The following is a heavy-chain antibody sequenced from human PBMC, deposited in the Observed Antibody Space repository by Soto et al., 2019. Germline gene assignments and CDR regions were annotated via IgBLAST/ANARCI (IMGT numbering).Heavy chain of an antibody. J-gene: IGHJ6*02. CDR2: IYYSGST. Sequence: QLQLQESGPGLVKPSETLSLTCTVSGGSISSSSYYWGWIRQPPGKGLEWIGSIYYSGSTYYNPSLKSRVTISVDTSKNHFSLKLSSVTAADTAVYYCAGSRVGAWGGYYYYGMDVWGQGTTVTVSS. CDR1: GGSISSSSYY. CDR3: AGSRVGAWGGYYYYGMDV. V-gene: IGHV4-39*02. D-gene: IGHD1-26*01.